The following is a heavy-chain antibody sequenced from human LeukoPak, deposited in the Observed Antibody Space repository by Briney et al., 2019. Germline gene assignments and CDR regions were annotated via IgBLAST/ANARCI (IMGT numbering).Heavy chain of an antibody. V-gene: IGHV3-11*01. J-gene: IGHJ6*03. CDR3: AKGGSSWYAVPYYYYMDV. Sequence: GGSLRLSCAATGFTFSDYYMSWIRQAPGKGLEWVSYISSSGSTIYYADSVKGRFTISRDNAKNSLYLQMNSLRADDTALYYCAKGGSSWYAVPYYYYMDVWGKGTTVTISS. CDR2: ISSSGSTI. CDR1: GFTFSDYY. D-gene: IGHD6-13*01.